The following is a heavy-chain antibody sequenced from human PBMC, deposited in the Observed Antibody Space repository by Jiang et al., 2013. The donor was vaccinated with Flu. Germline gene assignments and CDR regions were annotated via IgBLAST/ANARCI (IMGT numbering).Heavy chain of an antibody. CDR3: ARGALLVVVAATNWFDP. J-gene: IGHJ5*02. D-gene: IGHD2-15*01. CDR2: MNPNSGNT. V-gene: IGHV1-8*01. Sequence: VKKPGASVKSPARLLDTPSPVMISTGCDRTTGQGLEWMGWMNPNSGNTGYAQKFQGRVAMTRNTSISTAYMELSSLRSEDTAVYYCARGALLVVVAATNWFDPWGQGTLVTVSS. CDR1: DTPSPVM.